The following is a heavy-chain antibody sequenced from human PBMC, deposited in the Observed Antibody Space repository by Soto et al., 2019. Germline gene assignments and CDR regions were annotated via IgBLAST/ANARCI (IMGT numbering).Heavy chain of an antibody. V-gene: IGHV3-21*01. Sequence: GGSLRLSCAASGFTFSSYSMNWVRQAPGKGLEWVSSISSSSSYIYYADSVKGRFTISRDNAKNSLYLQMNSLRAGDTAVYYCARGLTFGTNYYYYYGMDVWGQGTTVTVSS. CDR1: GFTFSSYS. J-gene: IGHJ6*02. D-gene: IGHD3-3*02. CDR3: ARGLTFGTNYYYYYGMDV. CDR2: ISSSSSYI.